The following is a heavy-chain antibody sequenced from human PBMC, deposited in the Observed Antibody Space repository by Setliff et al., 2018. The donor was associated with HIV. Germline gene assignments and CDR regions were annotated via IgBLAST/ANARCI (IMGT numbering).Heavy chain of an antibody. CDR1: GGSISSGDYY. J-gene: IGHJ4*02. D-gene: IGHD5-18*01. CDR2: TYYSGST. V-gene: IGHV4-30-4*02. Sequence: ASETLSLTCTVSGGSISSGDYYWSWIRQPPGKGLEWIGYTYYSGSTYYNPSLKSRVTISVDTSKNQFSLKLNSVTAADTAVYYCARVFVDTAVLRVLEYYFDSWGRGTLVTVS. CDR3: ARVFVDTAVLRVLEYYFDS.